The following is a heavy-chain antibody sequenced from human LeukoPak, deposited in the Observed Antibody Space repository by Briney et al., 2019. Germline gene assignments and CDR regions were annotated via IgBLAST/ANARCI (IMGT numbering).Heavy chain of an antibody. V-gene: IGHV3-30*02. Sequence: GGSLRLSCAASGFTFSSYGMHWVRQAPGKGLEWVAFIRYDGSNKYYADSVKGRFTISRDNSKSTLYLQMNSLRAEDTAVYYCAKDPSFRPGYFDYWGQGTLVTVSS. J-gene: IGHJ4*02. CDR1: GFTFSSYG. CDR3: AKDPSFRPGYFDY. CDR2: IRYDGSNK.